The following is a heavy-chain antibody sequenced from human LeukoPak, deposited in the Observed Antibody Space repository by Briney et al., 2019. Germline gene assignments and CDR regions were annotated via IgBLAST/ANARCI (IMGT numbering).Heavy chain of an antibody. CDR3: ARDQYYYDSSGLFDY. J-gene: IGHJ4*02. Sequence: GGSLRLSCTVSGFTFSSFTMNWVRHGPGKGLEWVASISNSGDYISYADSLKGRFTISRDNAKNSLFLQMSSLRAEDTAVYYCARDQYYYDSSGLFDYWGQGTLVTVSS. CDR1: GFTFSSFT. CDR2: ISNSGDYI. V-gene: IGHV3-21*01. D-gene: IGHD3-22*01.